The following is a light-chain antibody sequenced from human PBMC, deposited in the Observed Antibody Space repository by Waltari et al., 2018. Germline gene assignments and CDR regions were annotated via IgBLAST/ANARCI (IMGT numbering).Light chain of an antibody. CDR2: LNSDDSH. CDR1: SGHHSYA. Sequence: LVLTQSHSASASLGASGKLTCTLSSGHHSYAIAGHPQQPEKRPRSLMKLNSDDSHSKGDGLPDRFPGSSSGAERLLTIASLQSEDEADYYCQTWGTGVVFGGGTKLTVL. CDR3: QTWGTGVV. V-gene: IGLV4-69*01. J-gene: IGLJ2*01.